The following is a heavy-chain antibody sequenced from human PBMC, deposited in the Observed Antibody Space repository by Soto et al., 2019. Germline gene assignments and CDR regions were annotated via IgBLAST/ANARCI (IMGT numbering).Heavy chain of an antibody. Sequence: SETLSLTCTVSGGSISSYYWSWIRQPPGKGLEWIGYIYYSGSTNYNPSLKSRVTISVDTSKNQFSLKLSSVTAADTAVYYCARRGPENWNDVLVAFDIWGQGTMVTVSS. D-gene: IGHD1-1*01. J-gene: IGHJ3*02. CDR3: ARRGPENWNDVLVAFDI. CDR2: IYYSGST. CDR1: GGSISSYY. V-gene: IGHV4-59*08.